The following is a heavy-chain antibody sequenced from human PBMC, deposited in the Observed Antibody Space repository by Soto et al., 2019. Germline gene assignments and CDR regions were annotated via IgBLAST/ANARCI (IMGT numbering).Heavy chain of an antibody. CDR2: INAGNGHT. Sequence: QVQLVQSGAEVKKPGASVKVSCKASGYTFTSYAIHWVRQAPGQRLEWMGWINAGNGHTKYSQKFQDRVTITRDTSASTAYMELRSLRSDDTAVYYCARDLHGDPYYWGQGTLVTVSS. D-gene: IGHD4-17*01. J-gene: IGHJ4*02. CDR3: ARDLHGDPYY. V-gene: IGHV1-3*01. CDR1: GYTFTSYA.